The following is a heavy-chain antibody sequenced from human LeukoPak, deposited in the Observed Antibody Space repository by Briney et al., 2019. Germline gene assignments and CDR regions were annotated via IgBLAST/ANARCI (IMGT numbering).Heavy chain of an antibody. D-gene: IGHD1-26*01. CDR3: TRDWDTRDWGISGRFDY. CDR2: IKQDGSEK. Sequence: PGGSLRLSCAASGFRFSTYWMSWVRQAPGKGLEWVANIKQDGSEKYYVDSVKGRFTTSRDNAKNSLYLHMNSLRAEDTAVYYCTRDWDTRDWGISGRFDYWGQGTLVTVSS. J-gene: IGHJ4*02. V-gene: IGHV3-7*05. CDR1: GFRFSTYW.